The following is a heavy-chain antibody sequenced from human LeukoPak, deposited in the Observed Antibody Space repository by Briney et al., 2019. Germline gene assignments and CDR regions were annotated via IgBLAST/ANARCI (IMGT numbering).Heavy chain of an antibody. D-gene: IGHD2-2*01. V-gene: IGHV1-8*03. CDR3: ARGSGYQLKKVSGVD. CDR2: MNPNSGNT. CDR1: GYTFTSYD. J-gene: IGHJ4*02. Sequence: GASVKVSCKASGYTFTSYDINWVRQATGQGLEWMGWMNPNSGNTGFAQKFQGRVTITRNTSISTAYMELSSLRSEDTAVYYCARGSGYQLKKVSGVDWGQGTLVTVSS.